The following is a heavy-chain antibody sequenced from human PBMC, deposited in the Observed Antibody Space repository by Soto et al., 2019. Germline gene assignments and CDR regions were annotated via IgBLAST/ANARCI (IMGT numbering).Heavy chain of an antibody. CDR2: IYYSGST. D-gene: IGHD6-13*01. J-gene: IGHJ5*02. CDR1: GGSISSYY. Sequence: SETLSLTCTVSGGSISSYYWSWIRQPPGKGLEWIGYIYYSGSTNYNPSLKSRVTVSVDTSKNQFSLKLSSVTAADTAVYYCARQRGIAAAGTSNWFDPWGQGTLVTVSS. V-gene: IGHV4-59*08. CDR3: ARQRGIAAAGTSNWFDP.